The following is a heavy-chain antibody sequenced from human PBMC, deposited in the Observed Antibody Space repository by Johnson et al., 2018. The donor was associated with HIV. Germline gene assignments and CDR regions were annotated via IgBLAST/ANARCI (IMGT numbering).Heavy chain of an antibody. CDR2: ISYDGSNK. D-gene: IGHD1-26*01. CDR3: ARVGATGAFDI. CDR1: GFTFSSYA. J-gene: IGHJ3*02. V-gene: IGHV3-30-3*01. Sequence: QVQLVESGGGVVQPGRSLRLSCAASGFTFSSYAMHWVRQAPGKGLEWVAVISYDGSNKYYTDSVKGRFTISRDNSKNTLSLQMNSLRAEDTAVYYCARVGATGAFDIWGQGTMVTVSS.